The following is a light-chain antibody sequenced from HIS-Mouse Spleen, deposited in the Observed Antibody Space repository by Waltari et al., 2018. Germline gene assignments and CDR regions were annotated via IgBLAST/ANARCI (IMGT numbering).Light chain of an antibody. J-gene: IGLJ1*01. CDR2: EVS. CDR1: SRYVWGDNH. V-gene: IGLV2-14*01. CDR3: SSYTSSSTYV. Sequence: QSALTQPASVSGSPGQSITISCTGTSRYVWGDNHVSWYQQHPGKAPKLMIYEVSNRPSGVSNRFSGSKSGNTASLTISGLQAEDEADYYCSSYTSSSTYVFGTGTKVTVL.